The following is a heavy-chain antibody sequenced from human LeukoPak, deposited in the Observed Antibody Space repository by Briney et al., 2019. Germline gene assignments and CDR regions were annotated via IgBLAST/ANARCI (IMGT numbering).Heavy chain of an antibody. J-gene: IGHJ3*02. Sequence: GGSLRLSCAASGFTFSSYAMHWVRQAPGKGLEYVSAISSNGGSTYYANSVKGRFTISRDNSKNTLYLQMGSLRAEDMAVYYCARGGLLWFGELSHSDAFDIWGQGTMVTVSS. CDR1: GFTFSSYA. D-gene: IGHD3-10*01. CDR2: ISSNGGST. CDR3: ARGGLLWFGELSHSDAFDI. V-gene: IGHV3-64*01.